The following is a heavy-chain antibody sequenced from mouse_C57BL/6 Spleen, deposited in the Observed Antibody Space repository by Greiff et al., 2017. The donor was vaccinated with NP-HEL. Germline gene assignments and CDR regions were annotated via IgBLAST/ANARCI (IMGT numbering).Heavy chain of an antibody. V-gene: IGHV1-81*01. J-gene: IGHJ4*01. CDR3: ARSRRDSSCAPYSMDY. Sequence: QVQLKQSGAELARPGASVKLSCKASGYTFTSYGISWVKQRTGQGLEWIGEIYPRSGNTYYNEKFKGKATLTADKSSSTAYMELRSLTSEDSAVYFCARSRRDSSCAPYSMDYWGQGTSVTVSS. D-gene: IGHD3-2*02. CDR1: GYTFTSYG. CDR2: IYPRSGNT.